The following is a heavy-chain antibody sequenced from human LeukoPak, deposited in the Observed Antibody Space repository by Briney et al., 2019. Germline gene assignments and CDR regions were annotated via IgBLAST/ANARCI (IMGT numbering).Heavy chain of an antibody. D-gene: IGHD6-13*01. CDR3: ARAEGDSSSWYRY. Sequence: GSLRLSCAASGFTFSTYSMNWVRQAPGKGLEWVSSISSSSSYIYYADSVKGRFTISRDNAKNSLYLQMNSLGAEDTAVYYCARAEGDSSSWYRYWGQGTLVTVSS. V-gene: IGHV3-21*01. J-gene: IGHJ4*02. CDR1: GFTFSTYS. CDR2: ISSSSSYI.